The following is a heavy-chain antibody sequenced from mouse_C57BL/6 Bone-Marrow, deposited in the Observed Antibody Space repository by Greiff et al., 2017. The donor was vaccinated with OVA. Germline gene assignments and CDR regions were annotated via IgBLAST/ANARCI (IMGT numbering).Heavy chain of an antibody. V-gene: IGHV5-15*01. CDR1: GFTFSDYG. D-gene: IGHD1-1*01. Sequence: DVQLVESGGGLVQPGGSLKLSCAASGFTFSDYGMAWVRQAPRKGPEWVAFISNLAYSIYYADTVTGRFTISRENAKNTLYLEMSSLRSEDTAMYYCAREGYYGSSYYWYFDVWGTGTTVTVSS. CDR2: ISNLAYSI. J-gene: IGHJ1*03. CDR3: AREGYYGSSYYWYFDV.